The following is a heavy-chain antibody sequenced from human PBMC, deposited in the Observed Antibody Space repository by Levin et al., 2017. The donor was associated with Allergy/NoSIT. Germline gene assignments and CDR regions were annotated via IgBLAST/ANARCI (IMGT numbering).Heavy chain of an antibody. CDR3: ARDFRWLRTAEYFQH. Sequence: KISCKASGGTFSSYTISWVRQAPGQGLEWMGRIIPILGIANYAQKFQGRVTITADKSTSTAYMELSSLRSEDTAVYYCARDFRWLRTAEYFQHWGQGTLVTVSS. CDR1: GGTFSSYT. D-gene: IGHD5-12*01. V-gene: IGHV1-69*04. J-gene: IGHJ1*01. CDR2: IIPILGIA.